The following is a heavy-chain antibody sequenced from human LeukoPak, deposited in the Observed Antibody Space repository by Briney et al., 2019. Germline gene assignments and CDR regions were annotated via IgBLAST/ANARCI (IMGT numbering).Heavy chain of an antibody. J-gene: IGHJ3*02. Sequence: AGGSLRLSCAASGFTFSSYAMSWVRQAPGKGLEWVSAISGSGGSTYYADSVKGRFTISRDNSKNTLYLQMNSLRAEDTAVYYCAKPQYDFWSGFAGAFDIWGQGTMVTVSS. CDR1: GFTFSSYA. V-gene: IGHV3-23*01. D-gene: IGHD3-3*01. CDR3: AKPQYDFWSGFAGAFDI. CDR2: ISGSGGST.